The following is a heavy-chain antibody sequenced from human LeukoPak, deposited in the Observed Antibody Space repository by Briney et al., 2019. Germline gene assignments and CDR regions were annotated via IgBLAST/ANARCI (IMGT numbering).Heavy chain of an antibody. CDR3: ARGPYGGFDY. Sequence: SETLPLTCAVYGGSFSGYYWSWIRQPPGKGLEWIGEINHSGSTNYNPSLKSRVTISVDTSKNQFSLKLSSVTAADTAVYYCARGPYGGFDYWGQGTLVTVSS. CDR2: INHSGST. D-gene: IGHD3-10*01. CDR1: GGSFSGYY. J-gene: IGHJ4*02. V-gene: IGHV4-34*01.